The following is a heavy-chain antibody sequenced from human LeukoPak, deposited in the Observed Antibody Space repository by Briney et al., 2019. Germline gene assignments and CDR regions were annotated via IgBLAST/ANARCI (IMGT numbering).Heavy chain of an antibody. V-gene: IGHV1-69*05. CDR2: IIPIFGTA. J-gene: IGHJ4*02. Sequence: SVTVSFKASGGTFISYAISWVRQAPGQGLEWMGGIIPIFGTANYAQKFQGRVTITTDESTSTAYMELSNLRSEDTAVYYCARGVGATIGDYWGQGTLVTVSS. CDR1: GGTFISYA. CDR3: ARGVGATIGDY. D-gene: IGHD1-26*01.